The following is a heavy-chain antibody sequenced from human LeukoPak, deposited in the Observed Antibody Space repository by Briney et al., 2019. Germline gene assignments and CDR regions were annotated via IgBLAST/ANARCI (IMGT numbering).Heavy chain of an antibody. Sequence: GRSLRLSCAASGFTFSSYAMHWVRQAPGKGLEWVAVISYDGSNKYYADSVKGRFTISRDNSKNTLYLQMNSLRAEDTAVYYCARNSGSYCDYWGQGTLVTVSS. V-gene: IGHV3-30-3*01. CDR2: ISYDGSNK. CDR1: GFTFSSYA. J-gene: IGHJ4*02. D-gene: IGHD1-26*01. CDR3: ARNSGSYCDY.